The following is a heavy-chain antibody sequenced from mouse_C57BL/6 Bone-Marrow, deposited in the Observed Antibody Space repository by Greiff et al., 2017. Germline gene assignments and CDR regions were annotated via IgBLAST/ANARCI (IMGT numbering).Heavy chain of an antibody. D-gene: IGHD1-1*01. CDR1: GFNIKDDY. Sequence: EVQLQQSGAELVRPGASVKLSCTASGFNIKDDYMHWVKQRPEQGLEWIGWIDPENGDTEYASKFQGKATITADTSSNTAYLQLSSLTSEDTAVYYCTTTVVPFFDYWGQGTTLTVSS. CDR2: IDPENGDT. V-gene: IGHV14-4*01. CDR3: TTTVVPFFDY. J-gene: IGHJ2*01.